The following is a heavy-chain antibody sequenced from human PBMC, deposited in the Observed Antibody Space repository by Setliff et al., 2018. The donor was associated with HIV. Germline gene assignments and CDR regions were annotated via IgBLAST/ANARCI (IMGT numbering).Heavy chain of an antibody. CDR3: ARYKGKGQVGATPAPLDI. CDR2: ISAYNGNT. CDR1: GYTFTSYG. D-gene: IGHD1-26*01. V-gene: IGHV1-18*01. Sequence: ASVKVSCKASGYTFTSYGISWVRQAPGQGLEWMGWISAYNGNTNYAQKLQGRVTMTTETYTSTAYMELRSLRPDDTAVYYCARYKGKGQVGATPAPLDIWGQGTVVTVSS. J-gene: IGHJ3*02.